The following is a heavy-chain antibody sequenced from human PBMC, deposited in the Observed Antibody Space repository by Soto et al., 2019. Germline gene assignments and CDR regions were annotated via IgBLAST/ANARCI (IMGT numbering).Heavy chain of an antibody. CDR2: ISSGGATT. Sequence: GGSLRLSCAASGFTFSSYAMSWVRHAPGKGLEWVSGISSGGATTVYADSVRGRLTISRDNSKSTLYLQMNSLRAEDTALYYCAKDRRAYSSSSDYWGQGTLVTVSS. V-gene: IGHV3-23*01. CDR3: AKDRRAYSSSSDY. J-gene: IGHJ4*02. CDR1: GFTFSSYA. D-gene: IGHD6-6*01.